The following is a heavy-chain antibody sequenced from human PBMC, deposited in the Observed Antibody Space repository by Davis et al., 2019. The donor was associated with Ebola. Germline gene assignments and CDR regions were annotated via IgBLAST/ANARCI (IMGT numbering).Heavy chain of an antibody. CDR1: GFTFSSYG. Sequence: GESLKISCAASGFTFSSYGMHWVRQAPGKGLEWVAVIWYDGSNKYYADSVKGRFTISRDNAKNSLYLQMNSLRDEDTAVYYCARTDDFWSGALNYYYYYGMDVWGQGTTVTVSS. D-gene: IGHD3-3*01. J-gene: IGHJ6*02. CDR3: ARTDDFWSGALNYYYYYGMDV. V-gene: IGHV3-33*08. CDR2: IWYDGSNK.